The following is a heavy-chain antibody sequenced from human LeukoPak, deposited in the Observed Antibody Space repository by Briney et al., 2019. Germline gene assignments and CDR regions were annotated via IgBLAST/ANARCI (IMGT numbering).Heavy chain of an antibody. D-gene: IGHD2-2*02. Sequence: PGGSLRLSCAASGFTFSSYSMNWLRQAPGKGLEWISYVDSTTSTIYYADSVRGRFTISRDNAENSLFLQMNSLTDEDTAVYYCVKDWGSTTSCYNCNFDYWGQGTLVTVSS. CDR1: GFTFSSYS. CDR2: VDSTTSTI. V-gene: IGHV3-48*02. J-gene: IGHJ4*02. CDR3: VKDWGSTTSCYNCNFDY.